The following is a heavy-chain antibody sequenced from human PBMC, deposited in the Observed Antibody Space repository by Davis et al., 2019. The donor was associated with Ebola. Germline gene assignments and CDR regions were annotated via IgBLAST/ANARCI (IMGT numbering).Heavy chain of an antibody. CDR1: GYTFTGYY. Sequence: ASVKVSCKASGYTFTGYYMHWVRQAPGQGLEWMGWINPNSGGTNYAQKFQGRVTMTRDTSISTAYMELSSLRSEDTAVYYCARDQGPPSGWYFGSYGMDVWGQGTTVTVSS. V-gene: IGHV1-2*02. D-gene: IGHD6-19*01. CDR3: ARDQGPPSGWYFGSYGMDV. J-gene: IGHJ6*02. CDR2: INPNSGGT.